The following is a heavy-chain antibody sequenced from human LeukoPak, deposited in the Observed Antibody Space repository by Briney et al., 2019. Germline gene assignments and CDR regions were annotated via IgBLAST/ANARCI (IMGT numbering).Heavy chain of an antibody. CDR3: ARTNSGYLGGYYFDH. V-gene: IGHV1-2*02. CDR1: GYTFTGYY. Sequence: ASVKVSCKASGYTFTGYYVHWVRQAPGRGLEWMGWINPNNGATGYAPKFQGGVTMTRDTSISTAYLDLSSLRSDDTAVYYCARTNSGYLGGYYFDHWGQGTLVTVSS. CDR2: INPNNGAT. D-gene: IGHD5-12*01. J-gene: IGHJ4*02.